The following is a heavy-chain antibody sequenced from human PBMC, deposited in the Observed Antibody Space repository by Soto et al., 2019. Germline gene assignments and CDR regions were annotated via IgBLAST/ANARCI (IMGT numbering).Heavy chain of an antibody. CDR2: ISGSGGST. CDR1: GFTFSSYA. V-gene: IGHV3-23*01. Sequence: GGSLRLSCAASGFTFSSYAMSWVRQAPGKGLEWVSAISGSGGSTYYADSVKGRFTISRDNSKNTLYLQMNSLRAEDTAVYYCAKDIKSDSSGSRGALDIWGQGTMVTVSS. D-gene: IGHD3-22*01. J-gene: IGHJ3*02. CDR3: AKDIKSDSSGSRGALDI.